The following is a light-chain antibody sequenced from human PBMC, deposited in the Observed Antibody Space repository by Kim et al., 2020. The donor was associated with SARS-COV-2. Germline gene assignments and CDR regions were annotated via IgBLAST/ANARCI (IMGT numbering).Light chain of an antibody. CDR1: SSDIGGYNY. CDR2: EVS. Sequence: SALTQPPSASGSPGQSVTISCTGTSSDIGGYNYVSWYQQHPGKVPKLMIYEVSKRPSGVPDRFSGSKSDNTASLTVSGLRAEDEADYYCSSYAGSNNFVVFGGGTQLTVL. CDR3: SSYAGSNNFVV. V-gene: IGLV2-8*01. J-gene: IGLJ2*01.